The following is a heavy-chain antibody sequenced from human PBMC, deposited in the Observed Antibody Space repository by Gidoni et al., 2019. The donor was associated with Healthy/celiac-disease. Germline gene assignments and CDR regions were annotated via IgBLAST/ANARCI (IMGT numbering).Heavy chain of an antibody. Sequence: EVQLLESGGGLVQPGGSLSLSCAASGFAFSNYARSWVRQAPGTGLEWISGISGSGDTTYYADSVKGRFTISRDNSKNTLCLQMNSLRAEDTAVYYCAKARIRVVPAAAVDFWGRGTLVTVSS. CDR2: ISGSGDTT. CDR3: AKARIRVVPAAAVDF. D-gene: IGHD2-2*01. CDR1: GFAFSNYA. J-gene: IGHJ4*02. V-gene: IGHV3-23*01.